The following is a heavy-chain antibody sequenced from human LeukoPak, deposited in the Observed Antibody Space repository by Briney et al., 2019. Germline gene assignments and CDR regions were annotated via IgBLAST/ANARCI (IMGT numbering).Heavy chain of an antibody. D-gene: IGHD3-22*01. Sequence: SETLSLTCTVSGGSISSYYWSWIRQPPGKGLEWIGYIYYSGSTNHNPSLKSRVTISVDTSKNQFSLKLSSVTAADTAVYYCARAHYYDSSGYFVRHWFDPWGQGTLVTVSS. CDR2: IYYSGST. CDR3: ARAHYYDSSGYFVRHWFDP. CDR1: GGSISSYY. J-gene: IGHJ5*02. V-gene: IGHV4-59*01.